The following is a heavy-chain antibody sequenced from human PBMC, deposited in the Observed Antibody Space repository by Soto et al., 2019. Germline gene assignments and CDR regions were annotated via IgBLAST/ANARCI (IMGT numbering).Heavy chain of an antibody. CDR3: AMLTTDYGDYLFDY. Sequence: ASETLSLTCTVSGGSISSYYWSWIRQPPGKGLEWIGYIYYSGSTNYNPSLKSRVTISVDTSKNQFSLKLSSVTAADTAVYYCAMLTTDYGDYLFDYWGQGTLVTVSS. D-gene: IGHD4-17*01. CDR1: GGSISSYY. V-gene: IGHV4-59*08. CDR2: IYYSGST. J-gene: IGHJ4*02.